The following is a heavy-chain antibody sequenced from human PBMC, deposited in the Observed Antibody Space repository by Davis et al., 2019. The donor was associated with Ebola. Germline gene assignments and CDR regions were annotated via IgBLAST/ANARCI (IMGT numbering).Heavy chain of an antibody. CDR3: VGGVAGSYFEY. D-gene: IGHD6-19*01. V-gene: IGHV4-59*02. CDR1: GVSVSRHY. J-gene: IGHJ4*02. Sequence: SETLSLTCTVSGVSVSRHYWSWIRQPPGKGLEWIGYNSYSGRSDNSPSLKSRVTISLDTSKNQFSLKLSSVTAADTAVYYCVGGVAGSYFEYWGQGALVTVSS. CDR2: NSYSGRS.